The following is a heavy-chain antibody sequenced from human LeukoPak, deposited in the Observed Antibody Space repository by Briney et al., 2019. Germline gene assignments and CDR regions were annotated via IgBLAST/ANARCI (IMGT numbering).Heavy chain of an antibody. CDR3: ARLKQYSSSSGRTAAYYFDY. V-gene: IGHV3-33*01. CDR2: IWYDGSNK. D-gene: IGHD6-6*01. CDR1: GFTFSSYG. Sequence: QTGGSLRLSCAASGFTFSSYGMHWVRQAPDKGLEWVAVIWYDGSNKYYADSVKGRFTISRDNSKNTLYLQMNSLRAEDTAVYYCARLKQYSSSSGRTAAYYFDYWGQGTLVTVSS. J-gene: IGHJ4*02.